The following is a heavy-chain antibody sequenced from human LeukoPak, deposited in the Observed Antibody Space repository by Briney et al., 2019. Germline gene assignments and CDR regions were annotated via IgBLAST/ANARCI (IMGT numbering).Heavy chain of an antibody. D-gene: IGHD3-10*01. Sequence: TVKVSCKASGGTFSSYAISWVRQAPGQGLEWMGGIIPIFGTANYAQKFQGRVTITADESTSTAYMELSSLRSEDTAVYYCATTYGSGSYGDYYYYGMDVWGKGTTVTVSS. CDR2: IIPIFGTA. CDR3: ATTYGSGSYGDYYYYGMDV. V-gene: IGHV1-69*13. CDR1: GGTFSSYA. J-gene: IGHJ6*04.